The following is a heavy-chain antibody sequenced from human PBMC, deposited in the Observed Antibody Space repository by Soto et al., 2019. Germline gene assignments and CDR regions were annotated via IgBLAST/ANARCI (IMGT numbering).Heavy chain of an antibody. V-gene: IGHV4-59*08. J-gene: IGHJ5*02. Sequence: SETLSLTCTVSGGSISSYYWSWIRQPPGKGLEWIGYIYYSGSTNYNPSLKSRVTISVDTSKNQFSLKLSSVTAADTAVYYCARHGGRYPAVNWFDPWGQGTLVTVSS. CDR3: ARHGGRYPAVNWFDP. CDR1: GGSISSYY. D-gene: IGHD3-16*01. CDR2: IYYSGST.